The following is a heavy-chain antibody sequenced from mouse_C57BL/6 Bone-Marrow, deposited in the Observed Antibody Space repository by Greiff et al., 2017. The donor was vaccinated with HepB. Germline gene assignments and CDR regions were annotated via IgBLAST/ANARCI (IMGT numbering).Heavy chain of an antibody. CDR1: GFTFSDYG. CDR2: ISSGSSTI. J-gene: IGHJ1*03. Sequence: EVQVVESGGGLVKPGGSLKLSCAASGFTFSDYGMHWVRQAPEKGLEWVAYISSGSSTIYYADTVKGRFTISRDNAKNTLFLQMTSLRSEDTAMYYCAICGYADFWYFDVWGTGTTVTVSS. V-gene: IGHV5-17*01. D-gene: IGHD2-2*01. CDR3: AICGYADFWYFDV.